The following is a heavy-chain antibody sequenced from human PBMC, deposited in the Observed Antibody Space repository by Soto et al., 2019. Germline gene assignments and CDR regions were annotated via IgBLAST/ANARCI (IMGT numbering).Heavy chain of an antibody. CDR3: ASSVAKYYYYGMDV. CDR2: IIPIFGTA. V-gene: IGHV1-69*12. J-gene: IGHJ6*02. CDR1: GGTFSSYA. Sequence: QVQLVQSGAEVTKPGSSVKVSCKASGGTFSSYAISWVRQAPGQGLGWMGGIIPIFGTANYAQKFQGRVTTTADESTSTADMELSSLRSEDTAVYYWASSVAKYYYYGMDVWGQGTTVTVSS. D-gene: IGHD5-12*01.